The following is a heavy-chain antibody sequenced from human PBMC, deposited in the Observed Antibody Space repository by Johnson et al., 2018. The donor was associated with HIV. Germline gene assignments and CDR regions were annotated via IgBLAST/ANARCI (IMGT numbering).Heavy chain of an antibody. D-gene: IGHD1-7*01. Sequence: QVQLVESGGGVVQPGRSLRLSCAASGFTFSTYAMHWVRQAPGKGLEWVAIIFYDGSYKYYADSVKGRFTISRDNSKNTLYLHMNSLRAEDTAVYSCARVASPAELLPWAFDIWGQGTMVTVSS. J-gene: IGHJ3*02. CDR1: GFTFSTYA. CDR3: ARVASPAELLPWAFDI. V-gene: IGHV3-30*04. CDR2: IFYDGSYK.